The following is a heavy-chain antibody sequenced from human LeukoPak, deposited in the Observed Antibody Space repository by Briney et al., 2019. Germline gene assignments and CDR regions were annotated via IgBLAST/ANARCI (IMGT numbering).Heavy chain of an antibody. CDR3: ARDIGLSDAFDI. Sequence: PGGSLRLSCAASGFTFSSYWMSWVRQAPGKGLEWVAHIKQDGSEKYYVDCVKGRFTISRDNAKNSLYLQMNSLRAEDTAVYYCARDIGLSDAFDIWGQGTMVTVSS. CDR1: GFTFSSYW. D-gene: IGHD1-26*01. CDR2: IKQDGSEK. V-gene: IGHV3-7*01. J-gene: IGHJ3*02.